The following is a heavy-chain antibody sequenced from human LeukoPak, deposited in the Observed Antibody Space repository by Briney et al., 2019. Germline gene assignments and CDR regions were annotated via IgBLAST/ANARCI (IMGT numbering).Heavy chain of an antibody. CDR1: RFTFSNYG. CDR2: IPFDGSKE. J-gene: IGHJ4*02. D-gene: IGHD3-10*01. CDR3: AKDRGYGSGSFTSDY. V-gene: IGHV3-30*02. Sequence: GGSLRLSCAASRFTFSNYGMHWVRQAPGKGLEWVAYIPFDGSKEYYADSVKGRFTISRDNAKNSLYLQMNSLRAEDTALYYCAKDRGYGSGSFTSDYWGQGTLVTVSS.